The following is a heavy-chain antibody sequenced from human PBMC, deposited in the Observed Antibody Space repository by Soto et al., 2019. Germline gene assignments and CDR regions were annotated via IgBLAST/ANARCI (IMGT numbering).Heavy chain of an antibody. Sequence: EVQLLESGGGLVQPGGSLRISCATSGFTFSDYGINWVRQAPGKGLEWVSGITKTGRSTFLADSVRGRFTISRDNLNNIVYLQMNSLRADDTTLYYCTKDADVYDFAFDSWGKGTMVTVSS. D-gene: IGHD3-3*01. J-gene: IGHJ3*02. CDR2: ITKTGRST. CDR3: TKDADVYDFAFDS. V-gene: IGHV3-23*01. CDR1: GFTFSDYG.